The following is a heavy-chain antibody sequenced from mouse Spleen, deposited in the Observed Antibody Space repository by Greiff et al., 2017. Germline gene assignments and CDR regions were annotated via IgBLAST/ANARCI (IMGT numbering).Heavy chain of an antibody. CDR1: GFSLTSYG. V-gene: IGHV2-9*02. CDR2: IWAGGST. Sequence: QVQLKESGPGLVAPSQSLSITCTVSGFSLTSYGVHWVRQPPGKGLEWLGVIWAGGSTNYNSALMSRLSISKDNSKSQVFLKMNSLQTDDTAMYYCARDGENSGAYYRYDGFDYWGQGTTLTVSS. CDR3: ARDGENSGAYYRYDGFDY. J-gene: IGHJ2*01. D-gene: IGHD2-14*01.